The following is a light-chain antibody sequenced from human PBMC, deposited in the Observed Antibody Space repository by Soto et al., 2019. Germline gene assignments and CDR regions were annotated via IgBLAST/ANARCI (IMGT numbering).Light chain of an antibody. V-gene: IGKV1-27*01. Sequence: DIQMTQSPSSLSASVGDRVTITCRASQGISTYVAWYQQKPGKPPKLLIYAASTLQSGVPSRFSGSGSGTDFTLTINILQPEDVATYSCQKYSSVPVFGPGTKVDIK. CDR1: QGISTY. CDR2: AAS. J-gene: IGKJ3*01. CDR3: QKYSSVPV.